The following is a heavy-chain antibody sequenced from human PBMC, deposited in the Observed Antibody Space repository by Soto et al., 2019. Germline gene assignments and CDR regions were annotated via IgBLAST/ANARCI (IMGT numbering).Heavy chain of an antibody. V-gene: IGHV4-30-4*01. CDR2: IYYSGST. J-gene: IGHJ6*02. D-gene: IGHD1-20*01. Sequence: SETLSLTCTVSGGSISTGDDYWSWIRQPPGKGLEWIGYIYYSGSTYYNPSLKSRVTMSLDTSKNQFSLKLSSVTAADTAVYFCARDRRXRRGTAMITHFYYGLDVWGQGTTVTVSS. CDR3: ARDRRXRRGTAMITHFYYGLDV. CDR1: GGSISTGDDY.